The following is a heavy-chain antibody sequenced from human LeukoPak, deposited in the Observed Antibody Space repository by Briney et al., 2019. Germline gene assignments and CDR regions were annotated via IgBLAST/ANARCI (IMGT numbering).Heavy chain of an antibody. Sequence: GGSLRLSCAASGFTVSSNFMNWVRQAPGKGLEWVSDYADSVKGRFTISRDNSKNTLYLQMNSLRAEDTAVYYCARDPGRRGSGLDWGQGSLVTVSS. V-gene: IGHV3-53*01. CDR1: GFTVSSNF. CDR3: ARDPGRRGSGLD. D-gene: IGHD6-25*01. J-gene: IGHJ4*02.